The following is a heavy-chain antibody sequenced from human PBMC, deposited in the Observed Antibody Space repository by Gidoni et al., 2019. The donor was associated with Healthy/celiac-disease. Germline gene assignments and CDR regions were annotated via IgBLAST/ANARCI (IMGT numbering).Heavy chain of an antibody. J-gene: IGHJ2*01. D-gene: IGHD4-17*01. Sequence: QVQLQQWGAGLLKPSEPLSLTCAVYGGSFSGYYWSWIRQPPGKGLEWIGEINHSGSTNYNPSLKSRVTISVDTSKNQFSLKLSSVTAADTAVYYCARVDGDHWYFDLWGRGTLVTVSS. CDR2: INHSGST. CDR3: ARVDGDHWYFDL. V-gene: IGHV4-34*01. CDR1: GGSFSGYY.